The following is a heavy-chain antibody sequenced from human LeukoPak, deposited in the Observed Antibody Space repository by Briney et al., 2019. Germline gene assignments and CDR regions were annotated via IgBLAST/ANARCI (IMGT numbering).Heavy chain of an antibody. V-gene: IGHV3-11*04. CDR3: ALMICSTTSCWIDY. CDR2: IGDGGTTI. J-gene: IGHJ4*02. Sequence: GGSLRLSCAASGFTFSDYYMAWMRQAPGKGLEWASYIGDGGTTIFYADSVKGRFTISLYLQMNSLRAEDTAVYYCALMICSTTSCWIDYWGQGTLVTVSS. CDR1: GFTFSDYY. D-gene: IGHD2-2*01.